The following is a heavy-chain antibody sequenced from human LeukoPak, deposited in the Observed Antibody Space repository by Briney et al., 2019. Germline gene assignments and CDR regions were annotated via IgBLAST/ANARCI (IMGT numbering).Heavy chain of an antibody. V-gene: IGHV4-39*01. D-gene: IGHD4-17*01. J-gene: IGHJ4*02. Sequence: PSETLSLTCTVSGGSIRSSYYYWGWIRQPPGEGLEWIGSIYDSGSTYYNPSLKSRVTISVDTSKNQFSLKLNFVTAADTAVYYCARTPIYGDYVFDYWGQGTLVTVSS. CDR3: ARTPIYGDYVFDY. CDR1: GGSIRSSYYY. CDR2: IYDSGST.